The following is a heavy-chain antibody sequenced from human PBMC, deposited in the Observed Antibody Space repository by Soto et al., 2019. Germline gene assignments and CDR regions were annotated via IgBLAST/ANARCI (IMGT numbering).Heavy chain of an antibody. J-gene: IGHJ3*02. CDR2: IIPIFGTA. D-gene: IGHD3-22*01. CDR1: GGTFSSYA. V-gene: IGHV1-69*12. CDR3: ARVVWNYSDSSGYPDI. Sequence: QVQLVQSGAEVKKPGSSVKVSCKASGGTFSSYAISWVRQAPGQGLEWMGGIIPIFGTANYAQKFQGRITITADESTSTAYMELSSLRSEDTAVYYCARVVWNYSDSSGYPDIWGQGTMVTVSS.